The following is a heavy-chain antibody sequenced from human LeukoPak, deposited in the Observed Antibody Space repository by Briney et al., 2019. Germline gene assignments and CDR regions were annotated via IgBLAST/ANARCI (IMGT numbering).Heavy chain of an antibody. D-gene: IGHD6-13*01. CDR3: AKDGAGYSSSWSYYFDY. Sequence: GGSLRLSCAASRFTFNDYAMYWVRQAPGEGLEWVSLISGDGGITYYPDSVKGRFTISRDNSKNSLFLQMNSLRTEDTAFYYCAKDGAGYSSSWSYYFDYWGQGTLVTVSS. CDR1: RFTFNDYA. J-gene: IGHJ4*02. CDR2: ISGDGGIT. V-gene: IGHV3-43*02.